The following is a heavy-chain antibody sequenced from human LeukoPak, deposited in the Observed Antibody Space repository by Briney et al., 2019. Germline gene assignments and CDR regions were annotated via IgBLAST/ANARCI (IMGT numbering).Heavy chain of an antibody. Sequence: SETLSLTCTVSGYSISSGYYWGWIRQPPGKGLEWIGSIYYSGSTYYNPSLKSRVTISVDTSKNQFSLKLSSVTAADTAVYYCARYLGYCSSTSCYIQDVNAFDIWGQGTMVTVSS. D-gene: IGHD2-2*02. J-gene: IGHJ3*02. V-gene: IGHV4-38-2*02. CDR2: IYYSGST. CDR1: GYSISSGYY. CDR3: ARYLGYCSSTSCYIQDVNAFDI.